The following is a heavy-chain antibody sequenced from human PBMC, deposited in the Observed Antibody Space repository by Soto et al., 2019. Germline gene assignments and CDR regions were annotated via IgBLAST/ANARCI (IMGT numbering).Heavy chain of an antibody. Sequence: QVQLVQSGAEVKKPGASVKVSCKASGYTFTGFFIHWVRQAPGQGLEWMGWINPNSGDTEYAQNFQGWVTMTRDTSISTAYMELSRLRSDDTAIYYCASGGSTVTSEFDYWGQGTLVSVSS. J-gene: IGHJ4*02. CDR1: GYTFTGFF. CDR2: INPNSGDT. D-gene: IGHD4-17*01. V-gene: IGHV1-2*04. CDR3: ASGGSTVTSEFDY.